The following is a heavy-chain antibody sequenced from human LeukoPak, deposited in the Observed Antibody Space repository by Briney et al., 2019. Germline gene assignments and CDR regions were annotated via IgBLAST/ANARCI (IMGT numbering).Heavy chain of an antibody. Sequence: GGSLRLSCAASGXIFNNYAMSWVRQAPGKGLEWVSLISRSGNTHYADSVRGRFTISRDNSKNTLYLQMNSLRPEDTAVYYCATDYDTSASYEVYWGRGTLVTVSS. CDR1: GXIFNNYA. CDR2: ISRSGNT. D-gene: IGHD3-22*01. CDR3: ATDYDTSASYEVY. J-gene: IGHJ4*02. V-gene: IGHV3-23*01.